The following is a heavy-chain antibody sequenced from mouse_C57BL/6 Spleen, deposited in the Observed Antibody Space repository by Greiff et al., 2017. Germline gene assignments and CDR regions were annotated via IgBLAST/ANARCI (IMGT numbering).Heavy chain of an antibody. D-gene: IGHD4-1*01. Sequence: EVQLQQSGPELVKPGASVKISCKASGYTFTDYYMNWVKQSHGKSLEWIGDINPNNGGTSYNQKFKGKATLTVDKSSSTAYMELRSLTSEDSAVYYCAREGLTGPFDYWGQGTTLTVSS. V-gene: IGHV1-26*01. CDR2: INPNNGGT. CDR3: AREGLTGPFDY. CDR1: GYTFTDYY. J-gene: IGHJ2*01.